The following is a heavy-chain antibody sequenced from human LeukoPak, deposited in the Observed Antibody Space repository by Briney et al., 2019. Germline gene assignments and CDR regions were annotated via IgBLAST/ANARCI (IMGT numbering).Heavy chain of an antibody. Sequence: GGSLRLSCAASGFTFSSHAMSWVRQAPGKGLEWVSTISSSGLSTYYTESVKGRFTISRDNSKKTLFLQMSSLRAEDTAVYFCAKHVSSAPGDAYDVWGQGTLVTVAS. V-gene: IGHV3-23*01. CDR2: ISSSGLST. D-gene: IGHD3-16*01. CDR1: GFTFSSHA. J-gene: IGHJ3*01. CDR3: AKHVSSAPGDAYDV.